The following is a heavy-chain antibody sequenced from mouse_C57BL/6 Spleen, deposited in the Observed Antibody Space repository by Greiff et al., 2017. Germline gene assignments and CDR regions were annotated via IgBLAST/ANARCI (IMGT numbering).Heavy chain of an antibody. CDR1: GYTFTSYW. Sequence: LVESGPELVKPGASVKISCKASGYTFTSYWMHWVKQRPIQGLEWIGNIDPSDSETHYNQKFKDKATLTVDKSSSTAYMQLSSLTSEDSAVYYCARSSYEAMDYWGQGTSVTVSS. V-gene: IGHV1-52*01. J-gene: IGHJ4*01. CDR2: IDPSDSET. CDR3: ARSSYEAMDY. D-gene: IGHD2-10*02.